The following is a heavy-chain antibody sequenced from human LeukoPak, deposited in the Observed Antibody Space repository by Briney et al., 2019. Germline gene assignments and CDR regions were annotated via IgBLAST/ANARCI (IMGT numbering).Heavy chain of an antibody. CDR3: ARDARPPYYYYYYMDV. J-gene: IGHJ6*03. CDR2: IFAAGTNK. Sequence: PGGSLRLSCAASGFTFSNYGMHWVRQDPGKGLEWVAFIFAAGTNKYYADSVKGRFIISRDNAKTSLYLQMNSLRAEDTAVYYCARDARPPYYYYYYMDVWGKGTTVTVSS. CDR1: GFTFSNYG. V-gene: IGHV3-33*01.